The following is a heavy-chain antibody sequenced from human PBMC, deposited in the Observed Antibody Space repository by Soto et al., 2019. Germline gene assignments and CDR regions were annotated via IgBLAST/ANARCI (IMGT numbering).Heavy chain of an antibody. D-gene: IGHD6-19*01. CDR3: ARVDGGIAVEGTGGGFPT. V-gene: IGHV3-21*01. J-gene: IGHJ5*02. Sequence: PGGSLRLSCAASGFTFSSYSMNWVRQAPGKGLEWVSSISSSSSYIYYADSVKGRFTISRDNAKNSLYLQMNRLRAEDTAVYYCARVDGGIAVEGTGGGFPTSGQRT. CDR2: ISSSSSYI. CDR1: GFTFSSYS.